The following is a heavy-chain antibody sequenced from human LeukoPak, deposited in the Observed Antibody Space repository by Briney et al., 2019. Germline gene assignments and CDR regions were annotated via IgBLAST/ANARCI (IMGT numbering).Heavy chain of an antibody. CDR3: ATAGYCSSTSCPYYYYYGMNV. V-gene: IGHV1-24*01. D-gene: IGHD2-2*01. J-gene: IGHJ6*04. CDR2: FDPEDGET. Sequence: ASVKVSCKVSGYTLTELSMHWVRQAPGKGLEWMGGFDPEDGETIYAQKFQGRVTMTEDTSTDTAYMERSSLRSEDTAVYYCATAGYCSSTSCPYYYYYGMNVWGKGTTVTVSS. CDR1: GYTLTELS.